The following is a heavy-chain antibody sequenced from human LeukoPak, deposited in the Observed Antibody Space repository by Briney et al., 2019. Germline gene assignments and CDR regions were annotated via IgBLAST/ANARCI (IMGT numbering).Heavy chain of an antibody. D-gene: IGHD3-22*01. Sequence: SVKVSCKASGGTFSSYAISWVRQAPGQGLEWMGGIIPIFGTANYAQKFQGRVTITADESTSTAYMELNSLRSEVTAVYYCVRDYMGTANYYDSNPLAFDIWGQGTMVTVSS. CDR2: IIPIFGTA. V-gene: IGHV1-69*13. CDR1: GGTFSSYA. J-gene: IGHJ3*02. CDR3: VRDYMGTANYYDSNPLAFDI.